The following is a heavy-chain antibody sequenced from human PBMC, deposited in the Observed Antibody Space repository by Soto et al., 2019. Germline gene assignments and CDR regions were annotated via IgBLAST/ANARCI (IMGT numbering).Heavy chain of an antibody. D-gene: IGHD3-22*01. CDR1: GFTFSSYA. J-gene: IGHJ4*02. CDR2: ISGSGGST. V-gene: IGHV3-23*01. Sequence: PGGSLRLSCAASGFTFSSYAMSWVRQAPGKGLEWVSAISGSGGSTYYADSVKGRFTISRDNSKNTLYLQMNSLRAEDTAVYYCAKAPSKYYYDSSSDFDYWGQGTLVTVSS. CDR3: AKAPSKYYYDSSSDFDY.